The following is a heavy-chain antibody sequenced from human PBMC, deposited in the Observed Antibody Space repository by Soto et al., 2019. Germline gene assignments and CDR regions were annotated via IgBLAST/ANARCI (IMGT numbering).Heavy chain of an antibody. Sequence: GGSLRLSCAASGFTFTNYAMSWVRQAPGKGLEWVSGIGGSGSSTYYADSVKGRFTISRDNSKNTLYLQMNSLRAEDTAVYYCAKGFGLWSGYSSEYYGMDVWGQGTTVTVSS. CDR3: AKGFGLWSGYSSEYYGMDV. D-gene: IGHD3-3*01. CDR1: GFTFTNYA. V-gene: IGHV3-23*01. J-gene: IGHJ6*02. CDR2: IGGSGSST.